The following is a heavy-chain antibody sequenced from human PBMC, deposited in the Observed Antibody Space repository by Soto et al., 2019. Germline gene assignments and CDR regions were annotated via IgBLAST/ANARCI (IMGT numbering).Heavy chain of an antibody. CDR1: GFSLSTSGVG. V-gene: IGHV2-5*02. D-gene: IGHD4-17*01. CDR2: LYWDDDK. J-gene: IGHJ4*02. Sequence: QITLKESGPTLVKPTQTLPLTCTFSGFSLSTSGVGVGWIRQPPGKALEWLALLYWDDDKRSSPSLKSRLTITKDTSKNQVVLTITNIDPVDTATYYCAHRSGDYGHIDYWGQGTLVTVSS. CDR3: AHRSGDYGHIDY.